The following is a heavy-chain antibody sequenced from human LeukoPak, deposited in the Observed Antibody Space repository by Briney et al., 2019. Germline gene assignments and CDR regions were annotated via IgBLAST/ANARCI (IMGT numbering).Heavy chain of an antibody. Sequence: GGSLRLSCAASGFTVSSNYMSWVRQAPGKGLEWVSVIYSGGSTYYADSVKCRFTISRDNSKNTLYLLMNSMTAEDTTVYYCVRFGRPQSFDYWGQGALVTVSP. CDR2: IYSGGST. J-gene: IGHJ4*02. CDR1: GFTVSSNY. D-gene: IGHD5-24*01. CDR3: VRFGRPQSFDY. V-gene: IGHV3-66*01.